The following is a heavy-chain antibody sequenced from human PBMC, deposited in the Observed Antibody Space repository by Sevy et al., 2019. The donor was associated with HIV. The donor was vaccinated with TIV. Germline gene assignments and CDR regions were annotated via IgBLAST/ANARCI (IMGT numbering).Heavy chain of an antibody. CDR2: IYPGDSDT. V-gene: IGHV5-51*01. CDR1: GYTFTTYW. Sequence: GESLKISCKVSGYTFTTYWIAWVRQMPGKGLEWIGVIYPGDSDTRYSPSFQGQVTMSVDKSITIAYLQWSSLKASDTGMYYCARVSHDILTGYFDYWGQGTLVTVSS. J-gene: IGHJ4*02. CDR3: ARVSHDILTGYFDY. D-gene: IGHD3-9*01.